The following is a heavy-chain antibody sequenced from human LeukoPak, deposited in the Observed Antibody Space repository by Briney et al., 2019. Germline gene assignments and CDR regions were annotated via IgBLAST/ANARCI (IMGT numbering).Heavy chain of an antibody. J-gene: IGHJ4*02. Sequence: GRSLRLSCAASGFTFDDYAMHRVRQAAGMGLEWVSGINWNSGNIDYADSVKGRFTISRDNAKNSLYLQMNSLRAEDTALYYCAKEGDGYNYVGYWGQGTLVTVSS. V-gene: IGHV3-9*01. CDR2: INWNSGNI. D-gene: IGHD5-24*01. CDR1: GFTFDDYA. CDR3: AKEGDGYNYVGY.